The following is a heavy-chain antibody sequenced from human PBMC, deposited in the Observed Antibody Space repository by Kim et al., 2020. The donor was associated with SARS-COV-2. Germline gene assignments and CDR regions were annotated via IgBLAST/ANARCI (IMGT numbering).Heavy chain of an antibody. CDR3: ARGPYGSGSRY. J-gene: IGHJ4*02. V-gene: IGHV4-34*01. CDR2: T. Sequence: TNYNPSLKGRVTISVDASKNQVALKLSAVTAADTAVYYCARGPYGSGSRYWGQGTLVTVSS. D-gene: IGHD3-10*01.